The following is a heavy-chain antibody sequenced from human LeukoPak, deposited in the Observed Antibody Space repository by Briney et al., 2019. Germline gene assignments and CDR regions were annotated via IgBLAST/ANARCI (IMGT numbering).Heavy chain of an antibody. J-gene: IGHJ4*02. CDR3: AKDYLPKSFAAYGGTDY. Sequence: PGRSLRLSCTASGFSFSSYGMHWVRRAPGKGLEWLAVIWYDGNNKYYADSVKGRFTVSRDNSKNILYLQMNSLRADDTAVYFCAKDYLPKSFAAYGGTDYWGQGTLVTVSS. CDR2: IWYDGNNK. CDR1: GFSFSSYG. D-gene: IGHD3-16*01. V-gene: IGHV3-33*06.